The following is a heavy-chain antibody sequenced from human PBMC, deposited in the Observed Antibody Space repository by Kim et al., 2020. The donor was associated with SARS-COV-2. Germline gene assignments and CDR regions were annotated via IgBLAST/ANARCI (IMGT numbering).Heavy chain of an antibody. J-gene: IGHJ4*02. CDR3: ARGWGVLFTPSDY. CDR2: ISSSSSYI. CDR1: GFTFSSYS. V-gene: IGHV3-21*01. Sequence: GGSLRLSCAASGFTFSSYSMNWVRQAPGKGLEWVSSISSSSSYIYYADSVKGRFTISRDNAKNSLYLQMNSLRAEDTAVYYCARGWGVLFTPSDYWGQGTLVTVSS. D-gene: IGHD3-10*01.